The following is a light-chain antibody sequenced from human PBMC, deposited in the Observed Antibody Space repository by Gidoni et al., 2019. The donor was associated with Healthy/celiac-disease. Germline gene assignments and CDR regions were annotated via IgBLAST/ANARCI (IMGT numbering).Light chain of an antibody. CDR3: QQSYSTRLT. CDR2: AAS. V-gene: IGKV1-39*01. J-gene: IGKJ4*01. CDR1: QSISSY. Sequence: IQMVQSPSSLSASVGDRVTITCRASQSISSYLNWYQQKPGKAPKLLIYAASSLQSGVPSRFSGSGSGTDFTLASSSLQPEDFATYYCQQSYSTRLTFGGGTKVEIK.